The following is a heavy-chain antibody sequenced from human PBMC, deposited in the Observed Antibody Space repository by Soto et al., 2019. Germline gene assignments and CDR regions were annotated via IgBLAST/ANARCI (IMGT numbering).Heavy chain of an antibody. J-gene: IGHJ4*02. D-gene: IGHD3-3*01. CDR2: IYYSGST. Sequence: QVQLQESGPGLVKPSETLSLTCTVSGGSVSSGSYYWSWIRQPPGKGLEWIGYIYYSGSTNSNPPLRSRVTLSVDTSKNQFSLKLSSVTAADTAVYYCARCYDFWSGYHFDYWGQGTLVTVSS. V-gene: IGHV4-61*01. CDR3: ARCYDFWSGYHFDY. CDR1: GGSVSSGSYY.